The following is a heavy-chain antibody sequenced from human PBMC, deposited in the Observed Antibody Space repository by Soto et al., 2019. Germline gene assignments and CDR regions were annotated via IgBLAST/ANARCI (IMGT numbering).Heavy chain of an antibody. CDR1: GASISSSSYY. CDR3: ARLNAGTTYYYYGMDV. Sequence: QLQLHESGPGLVKPSETLSLTCTVSGASISSSSYYWGWIRQPPGKGLEWFGSIYYSGSTYYNPSLKSRVTISVDTSKNQFSLKLSSVTAADTALYYCARLNAGTTYYYYGMDVWGQGTTVTVSS. CDR2: IYYSGST. D-gene: IGHD1-7*01. V-gene: IGHV4-39*01. J-gene: IGHJ6*02.